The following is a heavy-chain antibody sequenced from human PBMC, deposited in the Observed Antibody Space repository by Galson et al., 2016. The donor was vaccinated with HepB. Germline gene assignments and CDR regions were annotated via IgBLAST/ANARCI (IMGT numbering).Heavy chain of an antibody. CDR3: ARGTRLAGTYNYYYYGMDV. CDR1: GGSFSGYY. Sequence: SETLSLTCGVYGGSFSGYYWSRIRQPPGKGLGWIGEINHSGSTNYNPSLKSRVTISVDTSKNQFSLKLSSVTAADTAVYYCARGTRLAGTYNYYYYGMDVWGQGTTVTVSS. J-gene: IGHJ6*02. D-gene: IGHD6-19*01. CDR2: INHSGST. V-gene: IGHV4-34*01.